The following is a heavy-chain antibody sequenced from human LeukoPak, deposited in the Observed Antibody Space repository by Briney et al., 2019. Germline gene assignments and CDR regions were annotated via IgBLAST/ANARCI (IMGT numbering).Heavy chain of an antibody. J-gene: IGHJ6*02. CDR3: ARGRLFYGDYTAYYYGMDV. Sequence: GGSLRLSCAASGFTFDDYAMHWVRQAPGKGLEWVSGISWNSGSIGYADSVKGRFTISRDNAKNSLYLQMNSLRAEDTALYYCARGRLFYGDYTAYYYGMDVWGQGTTVTVSS. CDR2: ISWNSGSI. V-gene: IGHV3-9*01. D-gene: IGHD4-17*01. CDR1: GFTFDDYA.